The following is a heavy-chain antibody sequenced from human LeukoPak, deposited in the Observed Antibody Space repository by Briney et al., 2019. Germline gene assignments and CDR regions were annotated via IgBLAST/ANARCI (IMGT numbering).Heavy chain of an antibody. J-gene: IGHJ4*02. CDR2: IYSGGST. D-gene: IGHD6-19*01. V-gene: IGHV3-53*01. Sequence: GGSLRLSCAASGFTVSSNYMSWVRQAPGKGLEWVSVIYSGGSTYYADSVKGRVTISRDNSKNTLYLQMNSLRAEDTAVYYCARDAALVSSGWYEGPSPKFDYWGQGTLVTISS. CDR1: GFTVSSNY. CDR3: ARDAALVSSGWYEGPSPKFDY.